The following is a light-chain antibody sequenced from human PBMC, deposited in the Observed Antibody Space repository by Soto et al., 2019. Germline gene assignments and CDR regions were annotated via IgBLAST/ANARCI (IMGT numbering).Light chain of an antibody. CDR2: SNN. J-gene: IGLJ1*01. V-gene: IGLV1-44*01. CDR1: SSNIGQNT. Sequence: QSAQTQPPSAPWTPGQRVTISCSGSSSNIGQNTVNWYQQFPGTAPKVLIYSNNQRPSGVPDRFSGSKSGTSASLAISGLQSEDEADYYCASWDYSLTAYVFGIGTKVTVL. CDR3: ASWDYSLTAYV.